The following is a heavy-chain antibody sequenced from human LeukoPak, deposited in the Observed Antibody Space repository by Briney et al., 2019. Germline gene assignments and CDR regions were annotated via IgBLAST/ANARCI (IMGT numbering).Heavy chain of an antibody. CDR1: GYNFTSYW. CDR2: LYPGDSDT. CDR3: ARGYYGSSGFDY. D-gene: IGHD3-10*01. Sequence: SGEPLKISCKSSGYNFTSYWIGWVRQMPGKGLEWLGILYPGDSDTRYSPPFQGQVTISADKSISTAYLQWSSLQASDTAIYYCARGYYGSSGFDYWGQGTLVTVSS. V-gene: IGHV5-51*01. J-gene: IGHJ4*02.